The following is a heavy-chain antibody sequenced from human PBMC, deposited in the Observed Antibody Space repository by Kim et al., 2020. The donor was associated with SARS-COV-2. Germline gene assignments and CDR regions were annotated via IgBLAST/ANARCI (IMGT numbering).Heavy chain of an antibody. CDR1: GFTFSSYG. Sequence: GGSLRLSCAASGFTFSSYGMHWVRQAPGKGLEWVAVIWYDGSNKYYADSVKGRFTISRDNSKNTLYLQMNSLRAEDTAVYYCARDLAPYYYDSSGYQSWGQGTLVTVSP. D-gene: IGHD3-22*01. V-gene: IGHV3-33*01. CDR2: IWYDGSNK. J-gene: IGHJ5*02. CDR3: ARDLAPYYYDSSGYQS.